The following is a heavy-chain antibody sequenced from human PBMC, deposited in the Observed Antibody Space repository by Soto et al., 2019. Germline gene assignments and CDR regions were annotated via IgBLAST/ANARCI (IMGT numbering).Heavy chain of an antibody. D-gene: IGHD2-2*01. CDR2: IYYSGST. Sequence: QLQLQESGPGLVKPSETLSLTCTVSGGSISSSSYYWGWIRQPPGKGLEGIGGIYYSGSTYYNPSLKSRVTISVDTSKNQSSLKLSSVTDADTAVYYCARETRPAHNWFDPWGQGTLVTVSS. J-gene: IGHJ5*02. CDR3: ARETRPAHNWFDP. CDR1: GGSISSSSYY. V-gene: IGHV4-39*02.